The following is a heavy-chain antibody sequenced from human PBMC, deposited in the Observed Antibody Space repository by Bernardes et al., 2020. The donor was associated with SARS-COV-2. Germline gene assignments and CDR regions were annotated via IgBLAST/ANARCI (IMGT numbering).Heavy chain of an antibody. Sequence: ASVKVSCKASGYTFTSYGISWVRQAPGQGLEWMGWISAYNGNTNYAQKLQGRVTMTTDTSTSTAYMELRSLRSDDTAVYYCARDHRGCSGGSCYPTIDAFDIWGQGTMVTVSS. V-gene: IGHV1-18*01. D-gene: IGHD2-15*01. CDR3: ARDHRGCSGGSCYPTIDAFDI. J-gene: IGHJ3*02. CDR2: ISAYNGNT. CDR1: GYTFTSYG.